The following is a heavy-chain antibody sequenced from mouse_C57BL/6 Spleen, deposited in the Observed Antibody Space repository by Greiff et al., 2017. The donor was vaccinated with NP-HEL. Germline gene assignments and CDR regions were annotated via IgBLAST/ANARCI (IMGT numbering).Heavy chain of an antibody. CDR1: GYTFTGYW. Sequence: QVQLQQSGAELMKPGASVKLSCKATGYTFTGYWIEWVKQRPGHGLEWIGVIFPCSGSTNYNEKFKGKATFTVDTSSSTAYMQLSSLTTEDSAICDCARTGSSYDFDYWGQGTILTVSS. V-gene: IGHV1-9*01. CDR3: ARTGSSYDFDY. D-gene: IGHD1-1*01. CDR2: IFPCSGST. J-gene: IGHJ2*01.